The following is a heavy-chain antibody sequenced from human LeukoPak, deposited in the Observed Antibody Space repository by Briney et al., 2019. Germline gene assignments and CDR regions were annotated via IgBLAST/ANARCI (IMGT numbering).Heavy chain of an antibody. D-gene: IGHD2-21*01. CDR1: GYNFPIYW. V-gene: IGHV5-51*01. CDR2: IYPDDSNT. J-gene: IGHJ5*02. Sequence: GESLKISCQGSGYNFPIYWIGWVRQMPGQGLEWMGIIYPDDSNTIYGPSFQGQVTISADKSINTAYLEWSSLKASDTAMYYCARHDSFPKNWFDPWGQGTLVTVSS. CDR3: ARHDSFPKNWFDP.